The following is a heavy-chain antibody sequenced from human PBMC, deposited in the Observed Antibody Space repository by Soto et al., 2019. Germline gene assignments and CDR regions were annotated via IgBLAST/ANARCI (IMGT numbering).Heavy chain of an antibody. CDR3: ARLVAAGITYYFDS. CDR1: AFSLSTSGVG. CDR2: IYWDDDK. Sequence: QITLKESGPTLVKPTQTLTLTCTFSAFSLSTSGVGVGWIRQPPGKALEWLTFIYWDDDKRYSPSLKSRLTIPKDTSKNQVFLTMTNMDPVDTSTYYCARLVAAGITYYFDSWGQGTLVTVSS. J-gene: IGHJ4*02. D-gene: IGHD2-21*01. V-gene: IGHV2-5*02.